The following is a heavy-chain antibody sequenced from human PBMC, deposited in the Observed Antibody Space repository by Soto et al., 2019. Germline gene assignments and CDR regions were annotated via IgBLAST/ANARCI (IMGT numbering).Heavy chain of an antibody. D-gene: IGHD3-22*01. V-gene: IGHV5-51*01. CDR3: ARHGPRVYYDNSDYYYYGMDV. Sequence: PGESLKISCKASGYIFIDYWIGWVRQMPGKGLEWMGIVYPRDSDTRYSPSFQGQVTISADRSTGTAFLQWRSLKASDTAMYYCARHGPRVYYDNSDYYYYGMDVWGQGTTVTVSS. CDR2: VYPRDSDT. CDR1: GYIFIDYW. J-gene: IGHJ6*02.